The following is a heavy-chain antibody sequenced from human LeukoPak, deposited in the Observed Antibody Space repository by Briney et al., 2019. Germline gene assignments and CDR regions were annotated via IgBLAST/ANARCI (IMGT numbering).Heavy chain of an antibody. Sequence: PGGSLRLSCAASGANSDSYSMNWVRQAPGQGLEWVSSITSSSSHSFYADSVKGRFTISRDNAKNSLYLQMNRLRAEDTAVYYCAREMVAVDARSDYWGQGTLVTVSS. V-gene: IGHV3-21*01. CDR1: GANSDSYS. CDR3: AREMVAVDARSDY. D-gene: IGHD6-19*01. J-gene: IGHJ4*02. CDR2: ITSSSSHS.